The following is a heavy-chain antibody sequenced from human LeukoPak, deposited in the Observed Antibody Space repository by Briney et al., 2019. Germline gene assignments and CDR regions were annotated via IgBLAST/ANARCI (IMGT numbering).Heavy chain of an antibody. CDR2: ISSSSSYI. J-gene: IGHJ4*02. CDR1: GFTFSSYT. Sequence: TGGSLRLSCAASGFTFSSYTMNWVRQAPGKGLEWVSSISSSSSYIYYADSVKGRFTISRDNAKNSLYLQMNSLRAEDTAVYYCATALIYGSGEFETLKGRLNYWGQGTLVTVSS. D-gene: IGHD3-10*01. CDR3: ATALIYGSGEFETLKGRLNY. V-gene: IGHV3-21*04.